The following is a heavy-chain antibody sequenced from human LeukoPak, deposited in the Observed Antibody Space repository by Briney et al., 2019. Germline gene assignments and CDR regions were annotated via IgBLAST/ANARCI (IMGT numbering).Heavy chain of an antibody. V-gene: IGHV4-39*01. CDR3: ARKGRNYHGGPNWFDP. Sequence: SETLSLTCTVSGDSFSGGSYYWGWLRQPPGRSLEWIASINYGGSTYYNPSLRSRVTISVDTSKTQFSMSLRSVTAADTAVYYWARKGRNYHGGPNWFDPWGQGTLVTVSS. CDR2: INYGGST. J-gene: IGHJ5*02. D-gene: IGHD4-23*01. CDR1: GDSFSGGSYY.